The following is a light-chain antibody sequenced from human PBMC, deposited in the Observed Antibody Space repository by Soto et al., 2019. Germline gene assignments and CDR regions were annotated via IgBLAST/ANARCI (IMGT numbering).Light chain of an antibody. CDR2: DVS. V-gene: IGKV1-5*01. J-gene: IGKJ2*01. Sequence: DIQVTQSPSTLSASVGERVTITCGASQSVGTWLAWYQQKPGKAPKLLLYDVSRLESGVPSRFSGSGSGTEFTLTINSLQPDDFATYYCQQYDSYYTFGQGTKVDIK. CDR3: QQYDSYYT. CDR1: QSVGTW.